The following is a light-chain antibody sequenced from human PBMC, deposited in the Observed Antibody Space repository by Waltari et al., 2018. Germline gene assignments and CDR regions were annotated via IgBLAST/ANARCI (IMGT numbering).Light chain of an antibody. CDR2: SNN. V-gene: IGLV1-47*02. CDR1: SSNIGSNY. CDR3: AAWDDSLSGPVV. Sequence: QSVLTQPPAASGTPGQRVTISCSGSSSNIGSNYVYWYQQHPGTAPQLLIYSNNQRPSGGPDRFSGSKSGTSASLAISGLRSEDEADYYCAAWDDSLSGPVVFGGGTKLTVL. J-gene: IGLJ2*01.